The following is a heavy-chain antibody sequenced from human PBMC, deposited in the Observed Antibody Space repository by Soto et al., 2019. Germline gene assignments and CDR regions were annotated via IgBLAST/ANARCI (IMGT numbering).Heavy chain of an antibody. J-gene: IGHJ6*02. CDR2: IYWDDDK. Sequence: GPTLVNPTQTLTLTCTFSGLSLTTTGVGVGWIRQPPGKALEWLALIYWDDDKRYSPSLKSRLTITKDTSKNQVVLTMTNMDPVDTATYYCVQSRCGGDCLQSYSSHSYYGLDVWGQGTTVTVSS. D-gene: IGHD2-21*02. CDR3: VQSRCGGDCLQSYSSHSYYGLDV. CDR1: GLSLTTTGVG. V-gene: IGHV2-5*02.